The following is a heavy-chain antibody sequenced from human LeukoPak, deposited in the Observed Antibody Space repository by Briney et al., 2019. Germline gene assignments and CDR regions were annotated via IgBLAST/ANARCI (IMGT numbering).Heavy chain of an antibody. J-gene: IGHJ4*02. CDR1: GGSISTYY. D-gene: IGHD3-3*01. CDR2: MYYSGST. V-gene: IGHV4-59*04. CDR3: AGYYTGTIDY. Sequence: SETLSLTCTVSGGSISTYYWSWIRQPPGKGLECIGYMYYSGSTNYNPSLKSRVTISVDTSKNQFSLKLSSVTAADTAVYYCAGYYTGTIDYWGQGTLVTVSS.